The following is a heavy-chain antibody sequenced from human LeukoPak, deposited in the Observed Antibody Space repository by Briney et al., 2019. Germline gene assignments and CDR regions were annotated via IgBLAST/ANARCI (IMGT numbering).Heavy chain of an antibody. CDR2: IYHTGST. J-gene: IGHJ4*02. V-gene: IGHV4-30-2*01. CDR1: GGSISSGGYF. CDR3: ARLRGYSYAGDY. Sequence: SETLSLTCTVSGGSISSGGYFWSWIRQPPGKGLEWIGYIYHTGSTYYNPSLKSHVTLSVDRSKNQISLKLSSVTAADTAVYYCARLRGYSYAGDYWGQGSLVTVSS. D-gene: IGHD5-18*01.